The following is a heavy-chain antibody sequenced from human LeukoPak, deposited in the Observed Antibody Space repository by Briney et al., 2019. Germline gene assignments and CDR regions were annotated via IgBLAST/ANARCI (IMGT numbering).Heavy chain of an antibody. D-gene: IGHD4-23*01. Sequence: GGSLRLSCAASAFTFSNYLMSWVRQAPGKGLEWVANIKEDGSEINYVDSVKGRFTISRDNAKNSLYLQMNSLRVDDTAVHYCARDRGYSTFDYWGQGTLVTVSS. V-gene: IGHV3-7*01. CDR2: IKEDGSEI. J-gene: IGHJ4*02. CDR1: AFTFSNYL. CDR3: ARDRGYSTFDY.